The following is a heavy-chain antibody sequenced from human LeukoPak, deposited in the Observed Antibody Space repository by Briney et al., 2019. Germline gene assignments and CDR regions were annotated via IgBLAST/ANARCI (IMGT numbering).Heavy chain of an antibody. CDR3: ARVLRSFDSDAFDI. D-gene: IGHD4-17*01. CDR1: GGSISSGGYY. V-gene: IGHV4-31*03. Sequence: PSETLSLTCTVSGGSISSGGYYWSWIRQHPGKGLEWIGYIYYSGSTYYNPSLKSRVTISVDTSKNQFSLKLSSVTAADTAVYYCARVLRSFDSDAFDIWGQGTMVTVPS. CDR2: IYYSGST. J-gene: IGHJ3*02.